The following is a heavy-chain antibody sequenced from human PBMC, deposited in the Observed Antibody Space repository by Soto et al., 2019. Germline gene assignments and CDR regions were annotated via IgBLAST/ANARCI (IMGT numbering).Heavy chain of an antibody. CDR2: IYPGDSDT. D-gene: IGHD4-17*01. V-gene: IGHV5-51*01. CDR3: ARHPYGDHTHYYYGMDV. Sequence: GESLKISCKGSGYSFTSYWIGWVRQMPGKGLEWMGIIYPGDSDTRYSPSFQGQVTISADKSISTAYLQWSSLKASDTAMYYCARHPYGDHTHYYYGMDVWGQGTTVTVS. J-gene: IGHJ6*02. CDR1: GYSFTSYW.